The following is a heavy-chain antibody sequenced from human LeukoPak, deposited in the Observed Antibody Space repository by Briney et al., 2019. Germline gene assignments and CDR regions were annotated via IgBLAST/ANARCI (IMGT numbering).Heavy chain of an antibody. J-gene: IGHJ4*02. Sequence: SQTLSLTCAVSGGSISSGGYSWSWIRQPPGKGLEWIGYIYHSGSTYYNPSLKSRVTISVDRSKNQSSLKLSSVTAADTAVYYCARDANARTGSFDYWGQGTLVTVSS. D-gene: IGHD1-1*01. CDR1: GGSISSGGYS. V-gene: IGHV4-30-2*01. CDR3: ARDANARTGSFDY. CDR2: IYHSGST.